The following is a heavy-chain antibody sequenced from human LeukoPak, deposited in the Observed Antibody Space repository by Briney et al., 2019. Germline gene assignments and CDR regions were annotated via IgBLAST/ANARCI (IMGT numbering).Heavy chain of an antibody. Sequence: GGSLRLSCAASGFTFSSYEMNWVRQAPGKGLEWVSYISSSGSTIYYADSVKGRFTISRDNAKNSLYLQMNSLRAEDTAVYYCASNPKGGETTRNYWGQGTLVTVSS. J-gene: IGHJ4*02. V-gene: IGHV3-48*03. D-gene: IGHD1-1*01. CDR2: ISSSGSTI. CDR1: GFTFSSYE. CDR3: ASNPKGGETTRNY.